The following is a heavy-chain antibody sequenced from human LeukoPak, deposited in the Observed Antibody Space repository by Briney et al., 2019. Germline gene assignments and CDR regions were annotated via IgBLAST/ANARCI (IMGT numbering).Heavy chain of an antibody. CDR3: AKTQNRGHTGPNDY. J-gene: IGHJ4*02. CDR2: ISGSGGST. CDR1: GFTFNNYE. V-gene: IGHV3-23*01. Sequence: PGGSLRLSCAASGFTFNNYEMNWARQAPGKGREWVSAISGSGGSTYYADSVKGRLAISRDNSKNTLYLQMNSLRAEDTAVYYCAKTQNRGHTGPNDYWGQGTLVTVSS. D-gene: IGHD2-8*02.